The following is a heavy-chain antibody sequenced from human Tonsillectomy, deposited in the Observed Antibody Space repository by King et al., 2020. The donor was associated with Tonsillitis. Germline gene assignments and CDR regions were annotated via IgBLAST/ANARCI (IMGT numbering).Heavy chain of an antibody. CDR1: GYTFTGYY. J-gene: IGHJ6*02. CDR3: ARERLSPPLYYYSGMDV. V-gene: IGHV1-2*02. D-gene: IGHD3-16*02. CDR2: INPNSGGT. Sequence: HVQLVESGAEVKKPGASVKVSCKASGYTFTGYYMHWVRQAPGQGLEWMGWINPNSGGTNYAQKFQGRVTMTRDTSISTAYMELSRLRSDDTAVYYCARERLSPPLYYYSGMDVWGQGTTVTVSS.